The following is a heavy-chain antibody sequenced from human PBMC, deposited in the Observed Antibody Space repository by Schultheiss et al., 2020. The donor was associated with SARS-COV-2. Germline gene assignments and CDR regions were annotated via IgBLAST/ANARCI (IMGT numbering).Heavy chain of an antibody. V-gene: IGHV3-48*01. D-gene: IGHD3-10*01. CDR1: GFTFSSYS. CDR2: ISSSSSTI. Sequence: GGSLRLSCAASGFTFSSYSMNWVRQAPGKGLEWVSYISSSSSTIYYADSVKGRSTISRDNPKNTLCLQMNSLRAEDTAVYYCARDREEDAFDIWGQGTMVTVSS. J-gene: IGHJ3*02. CDR3: ARDREEDAFDI.